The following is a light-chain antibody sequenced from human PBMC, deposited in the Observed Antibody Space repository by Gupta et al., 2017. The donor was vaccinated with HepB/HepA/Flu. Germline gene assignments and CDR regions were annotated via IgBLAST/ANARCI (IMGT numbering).Light chain of an antibody. CDR1: SSDVGSYNF. V-gene: IGLV2-23*02. CDR2: EVS. J-gene: IGLJ1*01. Sequence: QSALTQPASVSGSPGQSITISCPGTSSDVGSYNFVSWYQQHPSKAPKLMIYEVSKRPSGVSNHFSGSKSGNTASLTISGLQAEDEADYYCCSYAGGSTYVFGTGTTVTVL. CDR3: CSYAGGSTYV.